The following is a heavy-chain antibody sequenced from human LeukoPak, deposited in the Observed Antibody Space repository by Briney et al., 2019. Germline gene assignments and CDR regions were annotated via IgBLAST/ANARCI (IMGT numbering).Heavy chain of an antibody. V-gene: IGHV3-66*01. CDR3: ARAPYYYYGMDV. CDR2: IYSGGSI. J-gene: IGHJ6*02. Sequence: GGSLRLSCAASGFTVSSNYMSWVRQAPGKGLEWVSVIYSGGSIYYADSVKGRFTISRDNSKNTLYLQMNSLRAEDTAVYYCARAPYYYYGMDVWGQGTTVTVSS. CDR1: GFTVSSNY.